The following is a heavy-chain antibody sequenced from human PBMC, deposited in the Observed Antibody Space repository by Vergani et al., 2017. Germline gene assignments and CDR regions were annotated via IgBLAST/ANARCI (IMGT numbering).Heavy chain of an antibody. Sequence: QVQLQESGPGLVRPSETLSLTCTVSGGSLSGYYWNWIRQTPGEGLEWIGYVEDSGYFNYNPSFKPRVSMSSDTSNNQFSLMLISVTVADTAVYYGARSIGNLNPPDYFDNWGQGTLVTVSS. J-gene: IGHJ4*02. CDR2: VEDSGYF. CDR1: GGSLSGYY. V-gene: IGHV4-59*01. CDR3: ARSIGNLNPPDYFDN. D-gene: IGHD1-14*01.